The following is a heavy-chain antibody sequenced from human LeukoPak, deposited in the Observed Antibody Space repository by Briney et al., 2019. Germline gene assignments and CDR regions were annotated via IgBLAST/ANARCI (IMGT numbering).Heavy chain of an antibody. J-gene: IGHJ4*02. Sequence: PGRSLRLSCAASRFTFDDYAMHWVRQAPGKGLEWVSGISWNSGSIGYADSVKGRFTISRDNAKNSLYLQMNSLRAEDTALYYCAKDYYGSGSYSPYFDYWGQGTLVTVSS. CDR1: RFTFDDYA. V-gene: IGHV3-9*01. CDR3: AKDYYGSGSYSPYFDY. D-gene: IGHD3-10*01. CDR2: ISWNSGSI.